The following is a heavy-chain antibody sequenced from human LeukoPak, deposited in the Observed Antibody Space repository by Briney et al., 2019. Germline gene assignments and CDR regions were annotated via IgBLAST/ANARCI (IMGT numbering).Heavy chain of an antibody. CDR2: MFYTGSG. V-gene: IGHV4-59*01. CDR1: GGSISNYY. J-gene: IGHJ5*02. D-gene: IGHD5-18*01. Sequence: PSETLSLTCSVSGGSISNYYWNWIRQPPGKGLEWMGYMFYTGSGKYNPSLKSRVTISVDTSKRQISLKLTSVTAADTAVYYCATNLPGYSYGYWVAWGQGTLVTVSS. CDR3: ATNLPGYSYGYWVA.